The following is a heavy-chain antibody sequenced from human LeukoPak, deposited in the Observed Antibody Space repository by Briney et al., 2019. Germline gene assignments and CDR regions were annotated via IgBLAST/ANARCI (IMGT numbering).Heavy chain of an antibody. V-gene: IGHV1-2*02. CDR2: INPNSGGT. Sequence: ASVKVSCKASGYTFTGYYMHWVRQAPGQGLEWMGWINPNSGGTNYAQKFQGRVTMTRDTSISTAYMELSRLRSDDTAVYYCARDLDRSYYYDSSGYQYYFDYWGQGTLVTVSS. CDR3: ARDLDRSYYYDSSGYQYYFDY. CDR1: GYTFTGYY. J-gene: IGHJ4*02. D-gene: IGHD3-22*01.